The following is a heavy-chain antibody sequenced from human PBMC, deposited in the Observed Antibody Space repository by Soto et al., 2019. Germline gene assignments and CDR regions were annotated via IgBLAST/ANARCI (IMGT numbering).Heavy chain of an antibody. CDR2: IIPILGIA. Sequence: QVQLVQSGAEVKKLGSSVKVSCKVSGGTFSSYTISWVRQAPGQGLERMGRIIPILGIANYAQKFQGRVTITADKSTSTAYMELSSLRAEDTAVYYCARDPIVVVVAATGYFDLWGRGTLVTVSS. V-gene: IGHV1-69*08. CDR3: ARDPIVVVVAATGYFDL. CDR1: GGTFSSYT. D-gene: IGHD2-15*01. J-gene: IGHJ2*01.